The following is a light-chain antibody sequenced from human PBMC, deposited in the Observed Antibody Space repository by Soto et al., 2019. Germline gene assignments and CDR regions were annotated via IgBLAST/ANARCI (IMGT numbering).Light chain of an antibody. J-gene: IGLJ2*01. V-gene: IGLV1-44*01. CDR1: SSNIGSNT. Sequence: QPVLTQPPSASGTPGQRVTISCSRSSSNIGSNTVNWYQQLPGTAPKLLIYSNNQRPSGVPDRFSGSKSGTSASLAISGLQSEDEADYYCAAWDDSLNVLFGGGTKVTVL. CDR3: AAWDDSLNVL. CDR2: SNN.